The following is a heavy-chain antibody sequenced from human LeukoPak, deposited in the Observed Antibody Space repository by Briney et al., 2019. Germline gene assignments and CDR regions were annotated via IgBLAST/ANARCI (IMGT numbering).Heavy chain of an antibody. V-gene: IGHV1-69*13. CDR3: ARAHFSAYYGSE. Sequence: ASVKVSCKSSGGTFSSYGISWVRQAPGQGLEWMGGIIPVFGTANYAQRFQGRVTITADESTSTAYMELTSLRSEDTAIYFCARAHFSAYYGSEWGQGTLVTVSS. J-gene: IGHJ4*02. CDR2: IIPVFGTA. D-gene: IGHD3-10*01. CDR1: GGTFSSYG.